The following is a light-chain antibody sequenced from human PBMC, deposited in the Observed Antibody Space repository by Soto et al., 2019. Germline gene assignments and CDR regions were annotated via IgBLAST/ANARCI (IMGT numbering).Light chain of an antibody. CDR3: QQYNDWPPLT. Sequence: EIVMTQSPATLSVSPGERASLSCRASQSVSFNLAWYQQRPGQAPRLLIYGASTRATGIPARFSGSGSGTDFTLTISSLQSEDFAVYYCQQYNDWPPLTFGGGTKVEIK. CDR2: GAS. CDR1: QSVSFN. J-gene: IGKJ4*01. V-gene: IGKV3-15*01.